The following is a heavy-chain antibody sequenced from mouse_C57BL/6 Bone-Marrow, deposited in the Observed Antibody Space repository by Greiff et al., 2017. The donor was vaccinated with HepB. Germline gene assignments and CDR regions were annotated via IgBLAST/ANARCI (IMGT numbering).Heavy chain of an antibody. CDR3: ARWSTTVVATSFGY. CDR2: IHPNSGST. Sequence: QVQLKQPGAELVKPGASVKLSCKASGYTFTSYWMHWVKQRPGQGLEWIGMIHPNSGSTNYNEKFKSKATLTVDKSSSTAYMQLSSLTSEDSAVYYCARWSTTVVATSFGYWGQGTMVTVSA. D-gene: IGHD1-1*01. CDR1: GYTFTSYW. J-gene: IGHJ3*01. V-gene: IGHV1-64*01.